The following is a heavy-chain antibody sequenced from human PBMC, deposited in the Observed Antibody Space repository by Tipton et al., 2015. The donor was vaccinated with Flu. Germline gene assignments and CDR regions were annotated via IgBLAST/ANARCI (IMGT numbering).Heavy chain of an antibody. V-gene: IGHV1-69*18. CDR1: GLIFSSYA. Sequence: VQLVQSGAEVKKPGSSVRVSCKVHGLIFSSYAVGWVRQAPGQGLELVGIIIPLFGTAKYAQKFQGRVTLTADDSKSTTFMELTRLTSEDTAIYYCARRSRVYDGYFDPWGQGSQVIVSS. J-gene: IGHJ5*02. CDR2: IIPLFGTA. CDR3: ARRSRVYDGYFDP. D-gene: IGHD5/OR15-5a*01.